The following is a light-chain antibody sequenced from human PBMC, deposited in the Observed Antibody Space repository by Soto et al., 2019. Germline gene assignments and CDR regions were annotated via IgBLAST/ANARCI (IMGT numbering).Light chain of an antibody. V-gene: IGKV4-1*01. CDR3: QQYNTVPLA. CDR1: QSVLYSSSNKNF. Sequence: DIVMTQSPDSLAVSLGERATINCKSSQSVLYSSSNKNFLAWYQQKPGQPPKLLIYWASTRESGVPDRFSGSGSGTDFTLNTSSLQAEDVAVYYCQQYNTVPLAFGRGNKVEIK. CDR2: WAS. J-gene: IGKJ4*01.